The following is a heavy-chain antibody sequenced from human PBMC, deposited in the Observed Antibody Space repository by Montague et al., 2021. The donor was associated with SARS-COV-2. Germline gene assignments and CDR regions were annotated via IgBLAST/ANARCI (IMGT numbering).Heavy chain of an antibody. J-gene: IGHJ3*02. CDR1: GGSISGTNYY. CDR2: IFQSGGI. Sequence: SETLSLTCTVSGGSISGTNYYWDWIRQSPGKGLEWIGNIFQSGGISYNQTLKSRVTISVDTSSNQFSLRLSSVTAADTAVYFCARHPPHSHSGSYLVPGGFDIWGPGTMVTVSS. D-gene: IGHD3-10*01. V-gene: IGHV4-39*01. CDR3: ARHPPHSHSGSYLVPGGFDI.